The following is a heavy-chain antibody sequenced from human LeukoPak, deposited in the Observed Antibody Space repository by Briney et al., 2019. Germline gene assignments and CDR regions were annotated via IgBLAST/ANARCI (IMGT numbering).Heavy chain of an antibody. CDR3: AKLDYYDTH. V-gene: IGHV3-23*01. CDR2: ISGTGGYT. J-gene: IGHJ4*02. CDR1: GFTFSSYA. Sequence: PGGSLRLSCAASGFTFSSYAMNWVRQAPGKGLEWVSSISGTGGYTNYADSVKGRFTISRDNSKNTLYLQMNSLRAEDTAVYFCAKLDYYDTHWGQGTLVTVSS. D-gene: IGHD3-22*01.